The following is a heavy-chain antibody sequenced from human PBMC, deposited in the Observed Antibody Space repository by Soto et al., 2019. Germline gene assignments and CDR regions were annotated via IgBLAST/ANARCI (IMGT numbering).Heavy chain of an antibody. V-gene: IGHV4-59*01. CDR1: GGSISRYY. CDR2: IHYSGSS. Sequence: PSETLSLTCTVSGGSISRYYWSWILQPPGKGLEWIGYIHYSGSSIYNPSLKSRVTIAVDTSKNQFSLKLSSVTAADTAVYYCARVGGSGRYNFDNWGQGTLVTVSS. J-gene: IGHJ4*02. CDR3: ARVGGSGRYNFDN. D-gene: IGHD6-19*01.